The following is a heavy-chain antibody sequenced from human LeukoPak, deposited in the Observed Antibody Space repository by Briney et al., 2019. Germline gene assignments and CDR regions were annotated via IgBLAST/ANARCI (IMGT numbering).Heavy chain of an antibody. Sequence: GGSLRLSCAASGFTFSSYGMSWVRQAPGKGLEWVSYISSSSSTIYYADSVKGRFTIFRDNAKNSLYLQMNSLRAEDTAVYYCASLYGSGPKWFDPWGQGTLVTVSS. V-gene: IGHV3-48*01. CDR3: ASLYGSGPKWFDP. J-gene: IGHJ5*02. CDR2: ISSSSSTI. D-gene: IGHD3-10*01. CDR1: GFTFSSYG.